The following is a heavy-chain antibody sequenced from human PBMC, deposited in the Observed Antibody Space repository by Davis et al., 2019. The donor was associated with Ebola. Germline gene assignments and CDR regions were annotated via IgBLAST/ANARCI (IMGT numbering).Heavy chain of an antibody. CDR3: ARDGPNYDVDY. D-gene: IGHD3-22*01. CDR2: IRSEATSQ. V-gene: IGHV3-30*02. Sequence: GESLKISCAASGFTLSRYEMIWVRQAPGKGLEWVAFIRSEATSQDYGKSVQGRFFISRDDSKNTLYLQMNSLRVDDTAVYFCARDGPNYDVDYWGQGTLVTVSA. CDR1: GFTLSRYE. J-gene: IGHJ4*02.